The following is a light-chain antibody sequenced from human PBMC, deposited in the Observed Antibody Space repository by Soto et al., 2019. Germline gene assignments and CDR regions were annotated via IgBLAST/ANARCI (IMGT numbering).Light chain of an antibody. CDR3: AAWDDSLNGPV. V-gene: IGLV1-44*01. J-gene: IGLJ2*01. CDR2: DTN. Sequence: QSVLTQPPSASGTPGQTVTISCSGSSSNIGLNDVHWYRQLSGTAPQILIYDTNQQATGVPDRFSGSRSGTSASLAIHGLQSEDEDDYHCAAWDDSLNGPVFGGGTKVTVL. CDR1: SSNIGLND.